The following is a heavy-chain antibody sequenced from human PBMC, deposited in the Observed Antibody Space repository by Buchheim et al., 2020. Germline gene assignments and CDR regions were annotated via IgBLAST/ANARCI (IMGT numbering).Heavy chain of an antibody. CDR2: ISYDGSNK. Sequence: QVQLVESGGGVVRPGRSLRLSCAASGFTFSSSGMRWVRQAPGKGLEWVAFISYDGSNKYYVDSVKGRFTISRDFSKSTLYLQMNSLRAEDTAMYYCVKDIGDPGAHWGQGTL. CDR1: GFTFSSSG. V-gene: IGHV3-30*02. CDR3: VKDIGDPGAH. J-gene: IGHJ4*02. D-gene: IGHD1-26*01.